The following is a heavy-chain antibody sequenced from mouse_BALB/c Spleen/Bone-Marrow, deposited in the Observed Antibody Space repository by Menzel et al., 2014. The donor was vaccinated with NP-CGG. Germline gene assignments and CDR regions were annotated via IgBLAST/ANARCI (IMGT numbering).Heavy chain of an antibody. CDR2: IRNKANGYTA. Sequence: DVQGVESGGGLVQPGGSLRLSCATSGFTFTDYYMSWVRQTPGKALEWLGFIRNKANGYTADYSVSVKGRFTISRDNSQNILYLQMDTLRAEDSATYYCARDENYDIYWYFDVWGAGTTVTVSS. CDR1: GFTFTDYY. D-gene: IGHD1-1*01. V-gene: IGHV7-3*02. J-gene: IGHJ1*01. CDR3: ARDENYDIYWYFDV.